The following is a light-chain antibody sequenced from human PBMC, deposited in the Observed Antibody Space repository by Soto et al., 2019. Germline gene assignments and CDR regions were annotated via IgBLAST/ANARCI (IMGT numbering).Light chain of an antibody. Sequence: QSVLTQPPSVSGAPGQRVTISCTGSSSNIGAGHDVHWYQQLPGTAPKLLIYANNNRPSGVPDRFSGSKSGTSASLAITGLQAEDEADYYCQSYDSSLSGYVFGSGTKLTVL. CDR2: ANN. CDR3: QSYDSSLSGYV. CDR1: SSNIGAGHD. J-gene: IGLJ1*01. V-gene: IGLV1-40*01.